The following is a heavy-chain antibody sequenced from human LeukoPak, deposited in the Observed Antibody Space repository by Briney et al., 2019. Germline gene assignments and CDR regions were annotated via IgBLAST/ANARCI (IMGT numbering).Heavy chain of an antibody. CDR1: GDSISSGAYY. D-gene: IGHD2-8*02. J-gene: IGHJ3*02. CDR2: IYYSGST. V-gene: IGHV4-61*08. CDR3: ARDLVEPSLGGAFDI. Sequence: TSETLSLTCTVSGDSISSGAYYWSWIRQPPGKGLEWIGYIYYSGSTYYNPSLKSRVTISVDTSKRQFSLKLTSVTAADTAVYYCARDLVEPSLGGAFDIWGQGTMVTVSS.